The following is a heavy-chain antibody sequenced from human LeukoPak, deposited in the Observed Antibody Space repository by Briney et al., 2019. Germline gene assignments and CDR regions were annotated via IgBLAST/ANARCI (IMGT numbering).Heavy chain of an antibody. J-gene: IGHJ4*02. D-gene: IGHD6-19*01. CDR3: AKEATARKWLVWGNFDH. V-gene: IGHV3-23*01. CDR1: GFSFNNYA. CDR2: IGGSGRST. Sequence: GGSLRLSCVGSGFSFNNYAMSWVRQALGKGPEWVAAIGGSGRSTYDADSVRGRFTVSRDNSKNTLYLQMNNLRVEDTAVYFCAKEATARKWLVWGNFDHWGQGTQVTVS.